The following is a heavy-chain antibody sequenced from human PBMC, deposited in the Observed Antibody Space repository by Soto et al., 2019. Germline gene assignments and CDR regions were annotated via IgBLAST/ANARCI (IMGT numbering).Heavy chain of an antibody. J-gene: IGHJ6*02. CDR3: ASERTGWTSMDV. D-gene: IGHD1-1*01. CDR2: MNPNSGNT. CDR1: GYTFTSYD. Sequence: QVQLVQSGAEVKKPGASVKVSCKASGYTFTSYDINWVRQATGQGLEWMGWMNPNSGNTGYAQKFQGRVTMTRNTSLNTAYMELSRLRSEDTAVNYCASERTGWTSMDVCGQGTTVTVSS. V-gene: IGHV1-8*01.